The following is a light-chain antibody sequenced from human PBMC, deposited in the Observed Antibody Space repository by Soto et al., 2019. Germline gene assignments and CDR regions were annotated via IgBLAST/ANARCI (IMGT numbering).Light chain of an antibody. Sequence: QSVLTQPASVSGSPGQSITISCAGTSSAIGGCNYVSWYQQHPGKAPKVMIYEVSNRPSGVSNRFSGSKSGNTASLTISGLQAEDEADYYCSLYTSSSTLYVFGSGTKVTVL. V-gene: IGLV2-14*01. CDR2: EVS. CDR3: SLYTSSSTLYV. CDR1: SSAIGGCNY. J-gene: IGLJ1*01.